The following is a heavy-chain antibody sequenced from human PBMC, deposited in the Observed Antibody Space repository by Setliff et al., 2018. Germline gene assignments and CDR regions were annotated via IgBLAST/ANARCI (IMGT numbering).Heavy chain of an antibody. Sequence: GGSLRLSCVASGFTFSNYGMHWVRQAPGKGLEWVALIWNDGSSKFYGDSVKGRFTISRDNARDSLFLQMNTLRAEDTAVYYCAREVVGAPSAFDIWGQGTMVTVS. CDR2: IWNDGSSK. CDR1: GFTFSNYG. J-gene: IGHJ3*02. CDR3: AREVVGAPSAFDI. D-gene: IGHD1-26*01. V-gene: IGHV3-33*01.